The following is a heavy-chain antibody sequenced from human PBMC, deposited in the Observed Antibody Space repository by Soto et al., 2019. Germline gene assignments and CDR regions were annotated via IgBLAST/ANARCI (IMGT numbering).Heavy chain of an antibody. CDR1: GGTFSSYT. Sequence: QVQLVQPGAEVKKPGSSVKVSCKASGGTFSSYTISWVRQAPGQGLEWMGRIIPILGIANYAQKFQGRVTITADKSTSTAYMELSSLRSEDTAVYYCAEGSGSYGYYGMDVWGQGTTVTVSS. CDR2: IIPILGIA. V-gene: IGHV1-69*02. J-gene: IGHJ6*02. CDR3: AEGSGSYGYYGMDV. D-gene: IGHD1-26*01.